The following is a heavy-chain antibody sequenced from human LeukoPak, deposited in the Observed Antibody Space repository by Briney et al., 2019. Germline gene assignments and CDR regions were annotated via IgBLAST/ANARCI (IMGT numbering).Heavy chain of an antibody. CDR2: INTDGSST. Sequence: PGGSLRLSCAASGFTFSSYWMHWVRQAPGKGLMWVSRINTDGSSTSYADSVKGRFTISRDDAENTLYLQMNSLRAEDTAVYYCARAFWSGYSYYFDYWGQGTLVTVSS. J-gene: IGHJ4*02. D-gene: IGHD3-3*01. CDR3: ARAFWSGYSYYFDY. CDR1: GFTFSSYW. V-gene: IGHV3-74*01.